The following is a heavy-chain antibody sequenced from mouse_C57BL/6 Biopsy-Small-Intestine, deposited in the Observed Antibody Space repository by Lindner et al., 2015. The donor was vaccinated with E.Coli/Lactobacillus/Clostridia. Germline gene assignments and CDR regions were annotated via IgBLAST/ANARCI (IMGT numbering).Heavy chain of an antibody. J-gene: IGHJ1*01. CDR1: GYSFSNYY. Sequence: SVKVSCKASGYSFSNYYINWVRQAPGQGLEWIGIVSPSGDSTNYAQMFQGRVTVTRDRSTSTVYLELSSLRSDDTAVYYCARGTDYYYFYVMDVWGQGTTVNVSS. V-gene: IGHV1S61*01. D-gene: IGHD1-1*01. CDR3: ARGTDYYYFYVMDV. CDR2: VSPSGDST.